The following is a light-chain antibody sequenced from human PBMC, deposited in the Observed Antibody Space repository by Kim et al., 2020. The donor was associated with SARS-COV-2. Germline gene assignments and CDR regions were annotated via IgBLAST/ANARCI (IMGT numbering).Light chain of an antibody. CDR2: QDS. CDR3: QPWDSSTYYV. J-gene: IGLJ1*01. CDR1: KLGDKY. Sequence: SYELTQPPSVSVSTGQTASITCSGDKLGDKYTCWYQQKPGQSPVLAIYQDSKRPSGIPERFSGSNSGNTATLTISGTQALDEADYYCQPWDSSTYYVFGTGTKVTVL. V-gene: IGLV3-1*01.